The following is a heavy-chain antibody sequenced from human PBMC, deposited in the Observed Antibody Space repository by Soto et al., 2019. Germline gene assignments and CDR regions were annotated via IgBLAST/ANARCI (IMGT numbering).Heavy chain of an antibody. V-gene: IGHV3-30*18. J-gene: IGHJ4*02. D-gene: IGHD5-12*01. CDR1: RFTFSNYG. CDR3: VKGGYHYFDY. CDR2: ISYDGSNK. Sequence: QVQLVESGGGVVQPERSLRLSCAASRFTFSNYGMHWVRQTPGKGLEWVAVISYDGSNKYYADSVKGRFTISRDNSKNTLYLQMNSLRAEDTAVYYCVKGGYHYFDYWGQGTLVTVSS.